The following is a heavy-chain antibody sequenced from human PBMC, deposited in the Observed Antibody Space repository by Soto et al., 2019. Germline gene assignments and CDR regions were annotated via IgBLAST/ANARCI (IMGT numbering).Heavy chain of an antibody. CDR2: ISSSSSYI. CDR1: GFTFSSYS. D-gene: IGHD5-18*01. V-gene: IGHV3-21*01. J-gene: IGHJ4*02. CDR3: ASDQPGYSYGYGLGY. Sequence: EVQLVESGGGLVKPGGSLRLSCAASGFTFSSYSMNWVRQAPGKGLEWVSTISSSSSYIYYADSVKGRFTISRDNAKNSLYLQMTSLRAEDTAVYYCASDQPGYSYGYGLGYWGQGTLVTVSS.